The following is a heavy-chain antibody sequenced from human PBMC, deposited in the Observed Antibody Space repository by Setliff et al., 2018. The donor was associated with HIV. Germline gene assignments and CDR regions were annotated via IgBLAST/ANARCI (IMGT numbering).Heavy chain of an antibody. J-gene: IGHJ6*04. CDR1: GFSFSSYS. CDR3: VKEGYSSVSGAYMDV. V-gene: IGHV3-48*01. D-gene: IGHD6-19*01. Sequence: PGGSLRLSCAASGFSFSSYSMNWVRQAPGKGLEWVSYIRSSSSAMYYADSVKGRFTISRDNAKGSLYLQMNSLRAEDTALYYCVKEGYSSVSGAYMDVWGKGTTVTVSS. CDR2: IRSSSSAM.